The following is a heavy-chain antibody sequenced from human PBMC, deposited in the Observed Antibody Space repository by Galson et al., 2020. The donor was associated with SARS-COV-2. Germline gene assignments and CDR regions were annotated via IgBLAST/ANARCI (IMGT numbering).Heavy chain of an antibody. D-gene: IGHD5-18*01. CDR3: ARWPSAPYVDEPMDLLRSGAYDHYYDMDV. CDR2: IIPFFRTA. Sequence: SVKVSCTASGGPFNNYAMNWVRQAPGQGLAWMGGIIPFFRTANYAQNFQGRVTITSDEFTRTSYMELSSLRSEDTAVYYCARWPSAPYVDEPMDLLRSGAYDHYYDMDVWGQGTTVTVSS. V-gene: IGHV1-69*13. CDR1: GGPFNNYA. J-gene: IGHJ6*02.